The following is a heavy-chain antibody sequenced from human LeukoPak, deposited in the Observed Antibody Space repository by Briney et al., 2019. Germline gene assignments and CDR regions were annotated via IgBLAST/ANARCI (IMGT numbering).Heavy chain of an antibody. D-gene: IGHD6-13*01. J-gene: IGHJ4*02. CDR3: ASGYSSSWSPFDY. CDR1: GGSISGSSYY. CDR2: IYYSGSA. V-gene: IGHV4-39*01. Sequence: PSETLSLTCTVSGGSISGSSYYWGWIRQPPGKGLEWIGSIYYSGSAYYNPSLKSRLTIPVDTSKNQFSLELSSVTAADTAVYYCASGYSSSWSPFDYWGQGTLVTVSS.